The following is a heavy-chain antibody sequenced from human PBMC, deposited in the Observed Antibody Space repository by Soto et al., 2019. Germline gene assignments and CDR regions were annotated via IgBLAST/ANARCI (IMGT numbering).Heavy chain of an antibody. CDR3: ARDDPVFGAIPRMDI. V-gene: IGHV3-21*02. CDR1: GFPFSTYT. CDR2: ITSSSSRNI. D-gene: IGHD3-3*01. J-gene: IGHJ6*02. Sequence: EVQLVESGGGLVKPGGSLRLSCSASGFPFSTYTMYWVRQAPGKGLEWVSSITSSSSRNIFYADPVKGRFTISRDNANNMIFLQMNNLRVEDTAVYYCARDDPVFGAIPRMDIWGHGTTVTVSS.